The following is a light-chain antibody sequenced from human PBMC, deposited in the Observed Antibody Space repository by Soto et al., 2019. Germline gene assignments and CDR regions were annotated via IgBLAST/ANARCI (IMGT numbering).Light chain of an antibody. V-gene: IGKV1-5*02. CDR2: DAS. CDR3: HTYNSYSLHT. J-gene: IGKJ2*01. Sequence: DIQMTQSPSSLSASIGDRVTIICRASQSISRYSNWYQQKPGKAPKLLIYDASSLESGVPSRFSGRGSGTEFTLTISSLQPDDCATYYCHTYNSYSLHTFGQGTKLEIK. CDR1: QSISRY.